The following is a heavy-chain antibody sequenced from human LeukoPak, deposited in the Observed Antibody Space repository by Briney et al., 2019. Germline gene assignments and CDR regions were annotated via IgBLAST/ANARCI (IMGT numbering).Heavy chain of an antibody. D-gene: IGHD2-2*01. Sequence: GGSLRLSCAASGFTFSDYYMSWIRQAPGQGLEWLSYIRNSGDTMFYADSVKGRFTISRDNAKNSLYLQMNSLRAEDTAVYYCARSSSGTHFDYWGQGTLVTVSS. J-gene: IGHJ4*02. CDR3: ARSSSGTHFDY. V-gene: IGHV3-11*01. CDR2: IRNSGDTM. CDR1: GFTFSDYY.